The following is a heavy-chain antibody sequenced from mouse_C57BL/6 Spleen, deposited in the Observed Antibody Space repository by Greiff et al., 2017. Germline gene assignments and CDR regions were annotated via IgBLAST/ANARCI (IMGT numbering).Heavy chain of an antibody. CDR1: GYTFTSSC. CDR2: IYPGDGDT. J-gene: IGHJ1*03. D-gene: IGHD1-1*01. V-gene: IGHV1-82*01. CDR3: ARNYYGSSYFDV. Sequence: QVQLRPSGPELVKPGASVKISCKASGYTFTSSCMNWVKQRPGKGLEWIGRIYPGDGDTNYNGKFKGKATLTADKSSSTAYMQLSSLTSEDSAVYFCARNYYGSSYFDVWGKGTTVTVSS.